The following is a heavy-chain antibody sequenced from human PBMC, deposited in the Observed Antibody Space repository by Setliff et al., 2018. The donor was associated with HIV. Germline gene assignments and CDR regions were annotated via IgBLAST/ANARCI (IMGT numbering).Heavy chain of an antibody. D-gene: IGHD3-16*02. CDR2: IYYDGSTNFNPAT. J-gene: IGHJ4*03. Sequence: KPSETLSLTCTVSGGSINSYYWSWIRQPPGKGLEWIGYIYYDGSTNFNPATNYNPSLKSRVTISLDTSKNQFSLKLRSVTAADTAVYYCSRGTFGGVIAQYYFDYWGQGTMVTVSS. CDR1: GGSINSYY. V-gene: IGHV4-59*08. CDR3: SRGTFGGVIAQYYFDY.